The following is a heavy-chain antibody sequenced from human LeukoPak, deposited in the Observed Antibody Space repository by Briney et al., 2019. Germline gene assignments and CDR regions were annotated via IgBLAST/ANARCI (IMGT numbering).Heavy chain of an antibody. CDR1: GGSISSYY. D-gene: IGHD6-13*01. Sequence: PSETLSLTCTVSGGSISSYYWSWIWQPPGKGLEWIGYIFYSGSNHYNHSLKSRVTISVDTSKNHFSLKLSSVTAADTAVYYCARGPEGWQQLVLLAFDIWGQGTMVTVSS. CDR2: IFYSGSN. V-gene: IGHV4-59*01. J-gene: IGHJ3*02. CDR3: ARGPEGWQQLVLLAFDI.